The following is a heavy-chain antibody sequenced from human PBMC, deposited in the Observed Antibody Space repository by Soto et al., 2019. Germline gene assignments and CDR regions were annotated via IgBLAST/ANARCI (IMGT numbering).Heavy chain of an antibody. V-gene: IGHV3-30*18. CDR2: ISYDGSNK. Sequence: QVQLVESRGGVVQPGRSLRLSCAASGFTFSSYGMHWVRQAPGKGLEWVAVISYDGSNKYYADSVKGRFTISRDNSKNTLYLQMNSLRAEDTAVYYCAKDIGYCSGGSCYAFDYWGQGTLVTVSS. J-gene: IGHJ4*02. CDR1: GFTFSSYG. D-gene: IGHD2-15*01. CDR3: AKDIGYCSGGSCYAFDY.